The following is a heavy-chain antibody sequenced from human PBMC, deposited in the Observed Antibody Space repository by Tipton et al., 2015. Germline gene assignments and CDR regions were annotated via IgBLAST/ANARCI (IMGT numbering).Heavy chain of an antibody. CDR2: IWFHGGNE. J-gene: IGHJ6*02. CDR1: GFSFSDYG. CDR3: ARDQAARRNYYYYYYGMDV. Sequence: SLRLSCAASGFSFSDYGMHWVRQAPGKGLEWVALIWFHGGNEGYADSVKGRFTISRDNSKNTLYLQMNSLRAEDTAVYYCARDQAARRNYYYYYYGMDVWGQGTTVTVSS. V-gene: IGHV3-33*01. D-gene: IGHD6-6*01.